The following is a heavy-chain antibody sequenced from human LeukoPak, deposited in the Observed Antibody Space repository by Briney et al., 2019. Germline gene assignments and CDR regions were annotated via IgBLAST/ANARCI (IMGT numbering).Heavy chain of an antibody. J-gene: IGHJ3*02. V-gene: IGHV3-21*01. D-gene: IGHD3-3*01. CDR1: GFTFSSYS. Sequence: GGSLRLSCAASGFTFSSYSMNWVRQAPGKGLEWVSSISSSSSYIYYADSVKGRFTISRDNAKNSLYLQMNSLRAEDTAVYYCAGGITISKAFDIWGQGTMVTVSS. CDR3: AGGITISKAFDI. CDR2: ISSSSSYI.